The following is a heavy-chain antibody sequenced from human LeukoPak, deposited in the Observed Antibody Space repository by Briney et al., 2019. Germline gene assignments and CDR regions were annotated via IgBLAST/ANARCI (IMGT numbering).Heavy chain of an antibody. D-gene: IGHD3-22*01. CDR2: ISGSGGST. J-gene: IGHJ4*02. Sequence: PGGSLRLSCAASGFTFSSYAMSWVRQAPGKGLEWVSAISGSGGSTYYADSVKGRFTISRDNSKNTLYLQMNSLRAEDTAVYYCAKLSPEDYYDSSGYPDYWGQGTLVTVSS. CDR3: AKLSPEDYYDSSGYPDY. CDR1: GFTFSSYA. V-gene: IGHV3-23*01.